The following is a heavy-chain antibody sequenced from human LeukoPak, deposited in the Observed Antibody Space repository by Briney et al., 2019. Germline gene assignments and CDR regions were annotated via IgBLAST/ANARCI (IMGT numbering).Heavy chain of an antibody. CDR2: ISGSGGST. CDR3: AKASAMIVAVSKHFDY. Sequence: GGSLRLSCAASGFTFSSYAMSWVRQAPGKGLEWVSAISGSGGSTYYADSVKGRFTISRDNSKNTLYLQMNSLRAEDTAVYYCAKASAMIVAVSKHFDYWGQGTLVTVSS. CDR1: GFTFSSYA. D-gene: IGHD3-22*01. V-gene: IGHV3-23*01. J-gene: IGHJ4*02.